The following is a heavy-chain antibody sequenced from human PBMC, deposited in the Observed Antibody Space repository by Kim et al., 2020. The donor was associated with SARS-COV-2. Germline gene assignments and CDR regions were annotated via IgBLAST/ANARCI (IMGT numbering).Heavy chain of an antibody. D-gene: IGHD3-3*01. CDR3: ARGPSQAREITIFGVVIIQRSWFDP. CDR2: MNPNSGNT. Sequence: ASVKVSCKASGYTFTSYDINWVRQATGQGLEWMGWMNPNSGNTGYAQKFQGRVTMTRNTSISTAYMELSSLRSEDTAVYYCARGPSQAREITIFGVVIIQRSWFDPWGQGTLVTVSS. J-gene: IGHJ5*02. V-gene: IGHV1-8*01. CDR1: GYTFTSYD.